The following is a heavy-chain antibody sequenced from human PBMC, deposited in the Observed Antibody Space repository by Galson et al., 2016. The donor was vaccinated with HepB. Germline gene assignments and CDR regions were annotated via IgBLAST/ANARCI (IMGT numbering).Heavy chain of an antibody. CDR1: GFIFSNYH. CDR2: VSARSDYI. Sequence: SLRLSCAASGFIFSNYHMNWVRQPPGKGLEWVACVSARSDYIYYSESMKGRFTISRDNAKNSVYLQMNSQGVEDTAMYYCASEFDLGSGSYPSWGQGTLVSVSS. J-gene: IGHJ4*02. CDR3: ASEFDLGSGSYPS. V-gene: IGHV3-21*01. D-gene: IGHD3-10*01.